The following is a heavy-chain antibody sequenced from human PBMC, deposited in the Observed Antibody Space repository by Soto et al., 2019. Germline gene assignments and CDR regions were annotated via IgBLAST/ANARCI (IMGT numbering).Heavy chain of an antibody. Sequence: GGSLRVSCAASAHTFSRYSLYWLRQAPGAGLEWVSSISSTSSTIYYADSVKGRFTISRDNAKNSLYVQMNSLRVAQTAVNHCVLCTITYDYWGQGTRVTVAS. CDR3: VLCTITYDY. CDR1: AHTFSRYS. J-gene: IGHJ4*02. D-gene: IGHD2-2*01. V-gene: IGHV3-48*01. CDR2: ISSTSSTI.